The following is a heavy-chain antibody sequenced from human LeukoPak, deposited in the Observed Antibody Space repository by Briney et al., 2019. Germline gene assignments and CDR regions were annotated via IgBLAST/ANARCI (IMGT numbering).Heavy chain of an antibody. V-gene: IGHV4-39*07. CDR2: IYYSGST. D-gene: IGHD5-18*01. Sequence: SETLSLTCTVSGGSISSSSYYWGWIRQPPGKGLEWIGSIYYSGSTYYNPSLKSRVTISVDTSKNQFSLKLSSVTAADTAVYYCARPWIQSHWFDPWGQGTLVTVSS. J-gene: IGHJ5*02. CDR1: GGSISSSSYY. CDR3: ARPWIQSHWFDP.